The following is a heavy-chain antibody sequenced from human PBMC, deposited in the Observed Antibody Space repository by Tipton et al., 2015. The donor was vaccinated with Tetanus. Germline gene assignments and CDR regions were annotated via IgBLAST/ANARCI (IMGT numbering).Heavy chain of an antibody. CDR2: IYSGGGT. CDR3: ARLHSYGLAKSDAFDI. Sequence: QLVQSGGGLIQPGGALRPSRAASGFTVSSNYMSWGRQAPGKGPERGSVIYSGGGTYYADSVKGRFTISRDNSKNTLYLQMNSLRAEDTAVYYCARLHSYGLAKSDAFDIWGQGTMVTVSS. V-gene: IGHV3-53*01. J-gene: IGHJ3*02. CDR1: GFTVSSNY. D-gene: IGHD5-18*01.